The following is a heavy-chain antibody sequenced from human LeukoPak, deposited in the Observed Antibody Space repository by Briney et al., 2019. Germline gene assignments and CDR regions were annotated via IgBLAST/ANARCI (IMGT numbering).Heavy chain of an antibody. J-gene: IGHJ4*02. CDR2: MNPNSGNT. Sequence: ASVKVSCKASGYTFTSYDINWVRQATGQGLEWMGWMNPNSGNTGYAQKFQGRVTMTRNTSISTAYMELSSLRSEDTAVYYCARGPYYYDGSGYNMLRYWGQGTLVTVSS. CDR1: GYTFTSYD. CDR3: ARGPYYYDGSGYNMLRY. V-gene: IGHV1-8*01. D-gene: IGHD3-22*01.